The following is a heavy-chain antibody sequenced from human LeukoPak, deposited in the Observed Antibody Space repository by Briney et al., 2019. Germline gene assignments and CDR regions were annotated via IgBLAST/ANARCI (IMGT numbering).Heavy chain of an antibody. J-gene: IGHJ5*02. CDR1: GGSISSYY. D-gene: IGHD1-7*01. V-gene: IGHV4-4*07. Sequence: SETLSLTCTVSGGSISSYYGSWIRQPAGKGLEWIGRIYTSGSTNYNPSLKSRVTMSVDTSKNQFSLKLSSVTAADTAVYYCARDRNWNSGNWFDPWGQGTLVTVSS. CDR3: ARDRNWNSGNWFDP. CDR2: IYTSGST.